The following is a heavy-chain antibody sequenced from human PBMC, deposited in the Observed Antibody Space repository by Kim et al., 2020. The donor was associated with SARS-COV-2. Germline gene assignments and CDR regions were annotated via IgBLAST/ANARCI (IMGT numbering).Heavy chain of an antibody. Sequence: SETLSLTCAVYGGSFSGYYWSWIRQPPGKGLEWIGEINHSGSTNYNPSLKSRVTISVDTSKNQFSLKLSSVTAADTAVYYCARAPGARPFDYWGQGTLVTVSS. CDR2: INHSGST. V-gene: IGHV4-34*01. CDR3: ARAPGARPFDY. J-gene: IGHJ4*02. CDR1: GGSFSGYY. D-gene: IGHD3-10*01.